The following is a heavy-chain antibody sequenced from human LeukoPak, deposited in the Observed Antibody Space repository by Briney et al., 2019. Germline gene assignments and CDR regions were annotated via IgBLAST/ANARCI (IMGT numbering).Heavy chain of an antibody. CDR2: ISYDGSNK. CDR3: ASVSRVGLRLGELSLSSHGLFDP. V-gene: IGHV3-30-3*01. Sequence: PGGSLRLSCAASGFTFSSYAMHWVRQAPGKGLEWVAVISYDGSNKYYADSVKGRFTISRDNSKNTLYLQMNSLRAEDTAVYYCASVSRVGLRLGELSLSSHGLFDPWGQGTLVTVSS. D-gene: IGHD3-16*02. J-gene: IGHJ5*02. CDR1: GFTFSSYA.